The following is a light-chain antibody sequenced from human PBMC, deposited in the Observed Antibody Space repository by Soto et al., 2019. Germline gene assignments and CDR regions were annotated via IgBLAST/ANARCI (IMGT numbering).Light chain of an antibody. Sequence: QSVLTQPASVSGSFGQSITISCTGTSSDVGTYDIVSWYQHHPGKAPKLMIYEVSKRPSGVSNRFSGSKSGNTASLTISGLQAEDEADYYCSSYAGSSTFVVFGGGTKLTVL. CDR3: SSYAGSSTFVV. V-gene: IGLV2-23*02. CDR1: SSDVGTYDI. J-gene: IGLJ2*01. CDR2: EVS.